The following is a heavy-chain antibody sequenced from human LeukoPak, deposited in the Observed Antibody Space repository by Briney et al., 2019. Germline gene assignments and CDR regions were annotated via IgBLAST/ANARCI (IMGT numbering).Heavy chain of an antibody. J-gene: IGHJ4*02. CDR2: LSDSGAST. Sequence: GGSLRLSCAASGFTFTNHAMAWVRLAPGKGLEWVSTLSDSGASTYYADSVKGRFTISRDNSKNTLYLQMNSLRAEDTAVYYCARGGYSSSWYVDYFDYWGQGTLVTVSS. D-gene: IGHD6-13*01. CDR3: ARGGYSSSWYVDYFDY. CDR1: GFTFTNHA. V-gene: IGHV3-23*01.